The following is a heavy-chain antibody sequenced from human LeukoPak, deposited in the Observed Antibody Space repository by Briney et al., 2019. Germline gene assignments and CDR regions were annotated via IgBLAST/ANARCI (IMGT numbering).Heavy chain of an antibody. J-gene: IGHJ3*02. CDR3: ARHKEAAAAGKIDAFDI. CDR1: GYSFTSYW. V-gene: IGHV5-51*01. Sequence: GESLKISCKGSGYSFTSYWIGWVRQMPGKGLEWMGIIYPGDSDTRYSPSFQGQVTISADKSISTAYLQWSSLKASDTAMYYCARHKEAAAAGKIDAFDIWGQGTMVTVSS. D-gene: IGHD6-13*01. CDR2: IYPGDSDT.